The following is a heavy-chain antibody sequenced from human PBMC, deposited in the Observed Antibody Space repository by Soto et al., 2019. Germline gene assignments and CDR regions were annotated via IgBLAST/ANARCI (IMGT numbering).Heavy chain of an antibody. V-gene: IGHV1-69*02. J-gene: IGHJ4*02. CDR2: IIPILGIA. CDR1: GGTFSSYT. Sequence: QVQLVQSGAEVKKPGSSVKVSCKASGGTFSSYTISWVRQAPGQGLEWKGRIIPILGIANYAQKFQGRVTITADKSTSTAYMELSSLRSEDTAVYYCASSPPGYSSSWYDYWGQGTLVTVSS. D-gene: IGHD6-13*01. CDR3: ASSPPGYSSSWYDY.